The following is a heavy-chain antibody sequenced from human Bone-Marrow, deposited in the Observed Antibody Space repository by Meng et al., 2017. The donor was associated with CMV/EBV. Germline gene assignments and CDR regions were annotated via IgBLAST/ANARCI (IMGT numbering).Heavy chain of an antibody. J-gene: IGHJ5*02. CDR2: IYYSGST. V-gene: IGHV4-59*01. Sequence: SETLSLTCTVSGGSISSYYWSWIRQPPGKGLEWIGYIYYSGSTNYNPSLKSRVTISVDTSKNQFSLKLSSVTAADTAVYYCARCSPFALGTGDWFDPWGQGTRVTGSS. D-gene: IGHD7-27*01. CDR1: GGSISSYY. CDR3: ARCSPFALGTGDWFDP.